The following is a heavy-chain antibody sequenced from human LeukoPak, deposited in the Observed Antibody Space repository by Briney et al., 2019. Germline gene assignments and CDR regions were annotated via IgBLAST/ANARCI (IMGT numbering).Heavy chain of an antibody. CDR2: IKSKTDGGTT. Sequence: GGSLRLSCAASGFTFSNAWMSWVRQAPGKGLEWVGRIKSKTDGGTTDYAAPVKGRFTISRDDSKNTLYLQMNSLKTEDTAVYYCTRGAGEVVITRYYFDYWGQGTLVTVSS. J-gene: IGHJ4*02. V-gene: IGHV3-15*01. CDR1: GFTFSNAW. D-gene: IGHD3-22*01. CDR3: TRGAGEVVITRYYFDY.